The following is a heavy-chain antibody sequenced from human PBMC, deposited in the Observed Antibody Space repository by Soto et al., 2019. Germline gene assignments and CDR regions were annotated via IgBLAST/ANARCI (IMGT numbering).Heavy chain of an antibody. J-gene: IGHJ6*02. Sequence: PGGSLRLSCTASGFTFGDYAMSWFRQAPGKGLEWVGFIRSKAYGGTTEYAASVKGRFTISRDDSKSIAYLQMNSLKTEDTAVYYCTRESGYDFRYYYYYGMDVWGQGTTVTVSS. D-gene: IGHD5-12*01. CDR3: TRESGYDFRYYYYYGMDV. V-gene: IGHV3-49*03. CDR1: GFTFGDYA. CDR2: IRSKAYGGTT.